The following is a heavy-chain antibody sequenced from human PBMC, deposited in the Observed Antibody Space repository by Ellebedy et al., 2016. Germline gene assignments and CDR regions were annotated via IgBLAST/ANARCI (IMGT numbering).Heavy chain of an antibody. J-gene: IGHJ4*02. V-gene: IGHV1-69*13. D-gene: IGHD3-22*01. CDR2: IIPIFGTA. Sequence: SVKVSCKASGGTFSSYAISWVRQAPGQGLEWMGGIIPIFGTANYAQKFQGRVTITADESTSTAYMELSSLRSEDTAVYYCAGAYYYDSSGYYEGLDYWGQGTLVTVSS. CDR1: GGTFSSYA. CDR3: AGAYYYDSSGYYEGLDY.